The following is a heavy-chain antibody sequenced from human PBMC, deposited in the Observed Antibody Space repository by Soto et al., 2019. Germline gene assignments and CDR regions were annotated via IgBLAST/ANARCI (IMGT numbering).Heavy chain of an antibody. Sequence: GGSLRLSCAASGFTFSSYAMHWVRQAPGKGLEWVAVISYDGSNKYYADSVKGRFTISRDNSKNTLYLQMNSLRAEDTAVYYCAREDETGDLIAVAGAQYGMDVWGQGTTVTVSS. CDR1: GFTFSSYA. V-gene: IGHV3-30-3*01. CDR2: ISYDGSNK. J-gene: IGHJ6*02. D-gene: IGHD6-19*01. CDR3: AREDETGDLIAVAGAQYGMDV.